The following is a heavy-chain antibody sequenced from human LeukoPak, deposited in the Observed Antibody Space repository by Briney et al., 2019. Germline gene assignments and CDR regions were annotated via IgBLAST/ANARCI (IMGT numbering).Heavy chain of an antibody. CDR1: GYTFTGYY. V-gene: IGHV1-2*02. CDR2: INPNSGGT. J-gene: IGHJ5*02. Sequence: GASVKVSCKASGYTFTGYYMHWVRQAPGQGLEWMGWINPNSGGTNYAQKFQGRVTMTRDTSISTAYMELSRLRSDDTAVYYCARDGEEGGRYLSQSNWFDPWGQGTLVTVSS. CDR3: ARDGEEGGRYLSQSNWFDP. D-gene: IGHD3-10*01.